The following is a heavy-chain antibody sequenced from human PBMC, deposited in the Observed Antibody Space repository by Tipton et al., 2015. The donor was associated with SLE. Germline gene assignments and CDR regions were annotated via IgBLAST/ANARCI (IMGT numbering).Heavy chain of an antibody. J-gene: IGHJ4*02. Sequence: TLSLTCAVYGGSFSGYYWSWIRQPPGKGLEWIGEINHSGSTNYNPSLKSRVTISVDTSKNQFSLKLSSVTAADTAVYYWARGVYDSSGYDYWGQGTLVPVSS. CDR3: ARGVYDSSGYDY. CDR2: INHSGST. V-gene: IGHV4-34*01. D-gene: IGHD3-22*01. CDR1: GGSFSGYY.